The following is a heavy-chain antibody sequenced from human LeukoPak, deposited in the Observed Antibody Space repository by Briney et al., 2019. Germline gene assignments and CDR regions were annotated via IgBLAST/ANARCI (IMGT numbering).Heavy chain of an antibody. CDR3: ARGDSGGYSCLDY. CDR2: ISGYNGNI. Sequence: ASVKVSCKASGYAFTNYGITWVRQAPGQGLEWMGWISGYNGNIDYAQKLQGRVTMTTDTSTSTAYMELRSLRSDDKAVYYCARGDSGGYSCLDYWGQGTLVTVSS. J-gene: IGHJ4*02. V-gene: IGHV1-18*01. D-gene: IGHD3-22*01. CDR1: GYAFTNYG.